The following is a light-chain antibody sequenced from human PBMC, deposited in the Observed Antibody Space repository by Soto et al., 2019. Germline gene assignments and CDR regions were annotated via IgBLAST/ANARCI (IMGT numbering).Light chain of an antibody. J-gene: IGLJ3*02. CDR1: TSDIGGYNY. CDR3: SSYTSSSTLL. CDR2: EVS. Sequence: QSALTQPASVSGSPGQSITISCSGSTSDIGGYNYVSWYRHHPGKVPKVMIYEVSNRPSGVSNRFSGSKSGNTASLTISGLQAEDEADYYCSSYTSSSTLLFGGGTKLTVL. V-gene: IGLV2-14*01.